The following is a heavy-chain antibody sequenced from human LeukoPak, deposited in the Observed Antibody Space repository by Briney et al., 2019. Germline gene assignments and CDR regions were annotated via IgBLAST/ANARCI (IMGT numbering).Heavy chain of an antibody. D-gene: IGHD6-19*01. J-gene: IGHJ4*02. V-gene: IGHV4-61*02. Sequence: SETLSLTCTVSGGSISSGSYYWSWIRQPAGKGLEWIGRIYTSGSTNYNPSLKSRVTISVDTSKNQFSLKLSSVTAADTAVYYCAREGYSSTSWGQGTLVTVST. CDR3: AREGYSSTS. CDR1: GGSISSGSYY. CDR2: IYTSGST.